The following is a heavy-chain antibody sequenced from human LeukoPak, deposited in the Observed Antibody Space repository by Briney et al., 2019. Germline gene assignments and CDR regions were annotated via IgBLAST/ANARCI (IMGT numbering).Heavy chain of an antibody. CDR2: ISSSGSTI. J-gene: IGHJ4*02. D-gene: IGHD4-17*01. V-gene: IGHV3-48*03. CDR3: ARDHHHDYGDPNYASPDY. CDR1: GFTFSSYE. Sequence: PGGSLRLSCAASGFTFSSYEMNWVRQAPGKGLEWVSYISSSGSTIYYADSVKGRFTISRDNAKNSLYLQMNSLRAEDTAVYYCARDHHHDYGDPNYASPDYWGQGTLVTVSS.